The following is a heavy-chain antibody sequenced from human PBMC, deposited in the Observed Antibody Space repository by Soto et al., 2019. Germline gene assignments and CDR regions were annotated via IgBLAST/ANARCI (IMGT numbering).Heavy chain of an antibody. Sequence: GESLKISCKGSGYNFAGYWIAWVRQVPGKGLELMGIIYPSDSDTRYRPSFQGRVTISADKSISSAYLQWSSLRASDTAMYYCARGGVSTRTFDYWGQGTPVTVSS. CDR3: ARGGVSTRTFDY. D-gene: IGHD3-3*01. CDR2: IYPSDSDT. J-gene: IGHJ4*02. V-gene: IGHV5-51*01. CDR1: GYNFAGYW.